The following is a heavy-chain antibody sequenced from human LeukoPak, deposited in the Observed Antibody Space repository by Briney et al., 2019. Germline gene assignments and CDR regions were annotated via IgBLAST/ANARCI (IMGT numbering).Heavy chain of an antibody. D-gene: IGHD1-26*01. Sequence: ASVKVSCKASGGTFSSYAISWVRQAPGHGLEWMGRIIPILGIANYAQKFQGRVTITADKSTSTAYMELSSLRSEDTAVYYCARDREYVGVRYFDYWGQGTLVTVSS. CDR1: GGTFSSYA. CDR3: ARDREYVGVRYFDY. J-gene: IGHJ4*02. V-gene: IGHV1-69*04. CDR2: IIPILGIA.